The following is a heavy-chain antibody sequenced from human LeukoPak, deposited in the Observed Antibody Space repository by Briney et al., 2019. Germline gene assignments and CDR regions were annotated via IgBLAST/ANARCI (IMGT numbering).Heavy chain of an antibody. J-gene: IGHJ5*02. CDR2: FDPEDGET. D-gene: IGHD3-3*01. V-gene: IGHV1-24*01. CDR1: GYTLTELS. Sequence: GASVKVSCKVSGYTLTELSMHWVRQAPGKGLEWMGGFDPEDGETIYAQKFQGRVTMTEDTSTDTAYMELSSLRSEDTAVYYCATLRFLEWLPPFDPWGQGTLVTVSS. CDR3: ATLRFLEWLPPFDP.